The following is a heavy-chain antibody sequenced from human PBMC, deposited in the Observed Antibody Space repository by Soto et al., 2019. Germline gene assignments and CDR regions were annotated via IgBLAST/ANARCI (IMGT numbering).Heavy chain of an antibody. D-gene: IGHD7-27*01. CDR1: GFIFSSYG. CDR3: EKGGTGDGCGILGD. V-gene: IGHV3-30*18. J-gene: IGHJ4*02. Sequence: QVQLVESGGGVVQPGRSLRLSCAASGFIFSSYGIHWVRQAPGKGLEWVAVISHDGNNKDYADSVKGRFIISRDNSKHTLYVQINSLRVEDTAVYYCEKGGTGDGCGILGDWGQGNLVTVSS. CDR2: ISHDGNNK.